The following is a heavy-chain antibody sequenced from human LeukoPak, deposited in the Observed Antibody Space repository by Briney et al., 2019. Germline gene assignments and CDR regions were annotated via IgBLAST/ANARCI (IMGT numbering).Heavy chain of an antibody. Sequence: SETLSLTCALSGGSLSGYYWSWIRQFPGKGLEWIAYMSYIGSTNYNPSLRSRVTISIDTSKNQLSLTLTSVTAADTAVYYCASWSTSSYYATGVDHWGQGTLVTVSS. V-gene: IGHV4-59*12. CDR2: MSYIGST. J-gene: IGHJ4*02. D-gene: IGHD3-22*01. CDR1: GGSLSGYY. CDR3: ASWSTSSYYATGVDH.